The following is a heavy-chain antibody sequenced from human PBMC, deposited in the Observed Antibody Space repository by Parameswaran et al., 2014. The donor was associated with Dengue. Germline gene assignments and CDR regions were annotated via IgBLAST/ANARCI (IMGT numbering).Heavy chain of an antibody. CDR3: ARDQRGKGRYFDY. D-gene: IGHD1-26*01. CDR2: IIPIFGTA. Sequence: SWVRQAPGQGLEWMGGIIPIFGTANYAQKFQGRVTITADESTSTAYMELSSLRSEDTAVYYCARDQRGKGRYFDYWGQGTLVTVSS. J-gene: IGHJ4*02. V-gene: IGHV1-69*01.